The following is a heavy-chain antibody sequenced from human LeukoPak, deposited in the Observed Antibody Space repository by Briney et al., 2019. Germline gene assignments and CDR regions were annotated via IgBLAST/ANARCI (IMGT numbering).Heavy chain of an antibody. CDR3: ARVLSGATMIFDY. Sequence: GGSLRLSCAASGSTFSDYYMSWIRQAPGKGLEWVSYISSSGSTICYADSVKGRFTISRDNAKNSLYLQMNSLRAEDTAVYYCARVLSGATMIFDYWGQGTLVTVSS. CDR2: ISSSGSTI. V-gene: IGHV3-11*01. J-gene: IGHJ4*02. D-gene: IGHD1-26*01. CDR1: GSTFSDYY.